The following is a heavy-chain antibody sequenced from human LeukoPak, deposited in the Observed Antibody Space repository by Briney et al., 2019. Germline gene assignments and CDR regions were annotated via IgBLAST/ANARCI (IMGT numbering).Heavy chain of an antibody. J-gene: IGHJ6*03. Sequence: PGGSLRLSCAASGFTVSSNYMSWVRQAPGKGLEWIGEINHSGSTNYNPSLKSRVTISVDTSKNQFSLKLSSVTAADTAVYYCXXXXXXXXXARWGYYYYYMDVWGKGTTVTVSS. CDR3: XXXXXXXXXARWGYYYYYMDV. V-gene: IGHV4-34*08. CDR1: GFTVSSNY. CDR2: INHSGST. D-gene: IGHD3-16*01.